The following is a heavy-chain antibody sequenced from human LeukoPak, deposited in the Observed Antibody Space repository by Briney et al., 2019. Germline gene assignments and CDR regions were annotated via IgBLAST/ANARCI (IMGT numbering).Heavy chain of an antibody. Sequence: PGGSLRLSCAASGFTFSNYAMSWVRQAPGKGLDWVSVISGSGGSTYYADSVKGRFTISRDNSKNTLYLQMNSLRVEDTAVYYCAESGYSYGRYDYWGQGTLVTVSS. CDR1: GFTFSNYA. CDR3: AESGYSYGRYDY. CDR2: ISGSGGST. V-gene: IGHV3-23*01. J-gene: IGHJ4*02. D-gene: IGHD5-18*01.